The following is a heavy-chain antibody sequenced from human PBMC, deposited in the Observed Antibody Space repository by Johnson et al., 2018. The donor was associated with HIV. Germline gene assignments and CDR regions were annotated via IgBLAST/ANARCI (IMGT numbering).Heavy chain of an antibody. CDR1: GFTFSSSA. D-gene: IGHD5-12*01. Sequence: QVQLVESGGGVVQPGRSLRLSCAASGFTFSSSAMHWVRQAPGKGLEWVAVISYDGSNKSYADSVKGRFTISRDNSKNTLYLQMNSLRAEDTAVYYCAREGGGYDGKGAFDIWGQGTMVTVSS. V-gene: IGHV3-30-3*01. CDR2: ISYDGSNK. J-gene: IGHJ3*02. CDR3: AREGGGYDGKGAFDI.